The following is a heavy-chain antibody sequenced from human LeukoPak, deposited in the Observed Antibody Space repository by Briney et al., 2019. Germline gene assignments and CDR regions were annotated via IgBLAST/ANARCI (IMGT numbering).Heavy chain of an antibody. D-gene: IGHD2-21*01. CDR3: ARGRDAYYFAY. CDR2: IDYSGTT. V-gene: IGHV4-59*11. J-gene: IGHJ4*02. CDR1: GGSISGHY. Sequence: PSETLSLTSTVSGGSISGHYWSWIRQPPGKGLEWIGYIDYSGTTNYNPSLKSRVSISVDTSTNQFSLKLRSLTAADTAVYYCARGRDAYYFAYWGQGTLVTVSS.